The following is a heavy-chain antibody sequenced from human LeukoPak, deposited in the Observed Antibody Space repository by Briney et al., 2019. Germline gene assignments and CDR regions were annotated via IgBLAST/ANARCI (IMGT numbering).Heavy chain of an antibody. J-gene: IGHJ4*02. Sequence: GGSLRLSCAASGFTFSSYSMNWVRQAPGKGLEWVSGISWNSGSIGYADSVKGRFTISRDNAKNSLYLQMNSLRAEDMALYYCAKGGMTTVTYFDYWGQGTLVTVSS. CDR3: AKGGMTTVTYFDY. V-gene: IGHV3-9*03. D-gene: IGHD4-11*01. CDR1: GFTFSSYS. CDR2: ISWNSGSI.